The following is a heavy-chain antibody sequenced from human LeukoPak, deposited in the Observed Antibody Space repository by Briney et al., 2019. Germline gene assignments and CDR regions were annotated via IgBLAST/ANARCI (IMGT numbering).Heavy chain of an antibody. Sequence: SETLSLTCTVSGGSISSGGYYWSRIRQHPGKGLEWIGYIYYSGSTYYNPSLKSRVTISVDTSKNQFSLKLSSVTAADTAVYYCARDFFSYYGSGGYSIHGMDVWGQGITVIVSS. CDR1: GGSISSGGYY. J-gene: IGHJ6*02. D-gene: IGHD3-10*01. CDR3: ARDFFSYYGSGGYSIHGMDV. V-gene: IGHV4-31*03. CDR2: IYYSGST.